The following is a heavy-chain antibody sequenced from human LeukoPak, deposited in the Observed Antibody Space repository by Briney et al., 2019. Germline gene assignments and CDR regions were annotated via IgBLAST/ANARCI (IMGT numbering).Heavy chain of an antibody. CDR2: IYTSGST. D-gene: IGHD5-18*01. CDR3: ARDNTRGYSYENLNWFDP. Sequence: SQTLSLTRTVSGGSISGGSYYWSWIRQPAGKGLEWIGRIYTSGSTNYNPSLKSRVTISVGTSKNQFSLKLSSVTAADTAVYYCARDNTRGYSYENLNWFDPWGQGTLVTVSS. CDR1: GGSISGGSYY. J-gene: IGHJ5*02. V-gene: IGHV4-61*02.